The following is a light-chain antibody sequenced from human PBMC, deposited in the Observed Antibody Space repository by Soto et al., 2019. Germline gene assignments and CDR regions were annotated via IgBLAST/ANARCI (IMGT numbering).Light chain of an antibody. CDR3: HRANSLPPT. J-gene: IGKJ4*01. CDR2: AAS. Sequence: DIQMTQSPSSVSASVGDRVTITCRASQGIGSWLAWYQQKPGKAPKLLIYAASTLQSGVPSRFSGSGSGTDFALTISSLQPEDFATCYCHRANSLPPTFGGGAKVEIK. V-gene: IGKV1-12*01. CDR1: QGIGSW.